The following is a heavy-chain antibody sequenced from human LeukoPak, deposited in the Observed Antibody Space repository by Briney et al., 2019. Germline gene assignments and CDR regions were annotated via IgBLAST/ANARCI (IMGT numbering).Heavy chain of an antibody. V-gene: IGHV4-61*02. Sequence: SETLSLTCTVSGGSISSGSYYWSWIRQPAGKGLEWIGRIYTSGSTNYNPSLKSRVTISVDTSKNQFSLKLSSVTAADTAVYYCAREGEGDGYNDGFWDYWGQGTLVTVSS. CDR1: GGSISSGSYY. J-gene: IGHJ4*02. CDR3: AREGEGDGYNDGFWDY. CDR2: IYTSGST. D-gene: IGHD5-24*01.